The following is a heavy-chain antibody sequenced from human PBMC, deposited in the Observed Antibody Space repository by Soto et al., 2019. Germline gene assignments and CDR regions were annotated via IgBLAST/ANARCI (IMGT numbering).Heavy chain of an antibody. CDR1: GYSISSGYY. V-gene: IGHV4-38-2*01. Sequence: SETLSLTCAVSGYSISSGYYWGWIRQPPGKGLEWIGSIYRSGTTYYNPSLRSRVTISVDMSKNQFSLRLSSVTAADTAVYYCARVAYYDSSGYYYYFDYWGQGTLVTVSS. D-gene: IGHD3-22*01. J-gene: IGHJ4*02. CDR2: IYRSGTT. CDR3: ARVAYYDSSGYYYYFDY.